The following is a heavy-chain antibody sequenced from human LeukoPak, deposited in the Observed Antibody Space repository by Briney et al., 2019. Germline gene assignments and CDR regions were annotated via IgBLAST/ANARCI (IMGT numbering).Heavy chain of an antibody. V-gene: IGHV3-30*02. Sequence: GGSLRLSCAASGFTFSSYGLHWVRQAPGKGLEWVAFIRCDGSNKYYADSVKGRFTISRDNSKNTLYLQMNSLRAEDTAVYYCAKDWGSIAARHYYYYYMDVWGKGTTVTVSS. CDR1: GFTFSSYG. CDR3: AKDWGSIAARHYYYYYMDV. J-gene: IGHJ6*03. CDR2: IRCDGSNK. D-gene: IGHD6-6*01.